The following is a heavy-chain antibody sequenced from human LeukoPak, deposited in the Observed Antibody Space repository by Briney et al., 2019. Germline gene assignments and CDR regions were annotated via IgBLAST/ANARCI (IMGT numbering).Heavy chain of an antibody. V-gene: IGHV4-39*07. CDR2: IYYSGST. D-gene: IGHD2-15*01. Sequence: SETLSLTCTVSGGSISSSSYYWGWIRQPPGKGLEWIGSIYYSGSTYYNPSLKSRVTISVDTSKNQFSLKLSSVTAADTAVYYCASQLGYCSGGSCYGSESYGGAFDIWGQGTMVTVSS. J-gene: IGHJ3*02. CDR3: ASQLGYCSGGSCYGSESYGGAFDI. CDR1: GGSISSSSYY.